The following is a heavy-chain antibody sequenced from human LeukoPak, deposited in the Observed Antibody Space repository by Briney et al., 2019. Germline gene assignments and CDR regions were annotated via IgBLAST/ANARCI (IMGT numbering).Heavy chain of an antibody. J-gene: IGHJ6*03. CDR1: GGTFSSYA. D-gene: IGHD2-2*02. Sequence: ASVKVSCKASGGTFSSYAISWVRQAPGQGLEWMGGIIPIFGTANYAQKFQGRVTITTDESTSTAYMELSSLRSEDTAVYYCATGEVPAAIRRYYYYYYMDVWGKGTTVTVSS. CDR3: ATGEVPAAIRRYYYYYYMDV. V-gene: IGHV1-69*05. CDR2: IIPIFGTA.